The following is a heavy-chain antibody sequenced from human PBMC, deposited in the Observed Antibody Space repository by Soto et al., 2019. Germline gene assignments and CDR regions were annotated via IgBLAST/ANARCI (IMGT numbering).Heavy chain of an antibody. CDR2: ISYDGSNK. J-gene: IGHJ3*02. CDR3: ARSIGRLRYFDWQEPPDAVDI. D-gene: IGHD3-9*01. V-gene: IGHV3-30-3*01. CDR1: GFTFSSYA. Sequence: QVQLVESGGGVVQPGRSLRLSCAASGFTFSSYAMHWVRQAPGKGLEWVAVISYDGSNKYYADSVKGRFTISRDNSKNTLYLQMNSLRAEDTAVYYCARSIGRLRYFDWQEPPDAVDIWGQGTMVTVSS.